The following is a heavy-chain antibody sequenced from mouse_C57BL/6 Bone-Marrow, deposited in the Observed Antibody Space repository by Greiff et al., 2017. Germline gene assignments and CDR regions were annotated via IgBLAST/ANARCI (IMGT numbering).Heavy chain of an antibody. CDR3: AREDYYGSSYDY. D-gene: IGHD1-1*01. CDR2: IYPGSGST. V-gene: IGHV1-55*01. J-gene: IGHJ2*01. Sequence: QVQLQQPGAELVKPGASVKMSCKASGYTFTSSWITWVKQRPGQGLEWIGDIYPGSGSTNYNEKFKSKATLTVDTSSSTAYMQLSSLTSEDSAVYYWAREDYYGSSYDYWGQGTTLTVSS. CDR1: GYTFTSSW.